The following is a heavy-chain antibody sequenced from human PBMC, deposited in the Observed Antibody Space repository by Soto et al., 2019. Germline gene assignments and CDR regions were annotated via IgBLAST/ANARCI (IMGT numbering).Heavy chain of an antibody. CDR3: ARVGRGWASWFDP. V-gene: IGHV4-31*01. D-gene: IGHD6-19*01. Sequence: QVQLQESGPGLVKTSQTLSLTCTVSGGSISSGGYYWSWIRQHPGKGLEWIGYIYYSGSTYYNPSLKSQLTISVDTSKNHVSLKLSSVTAADTAVYYCARVGRGWASWFDPWGQGTLVTVSS. CDR2: IYYSGST. J-gene: IGHJ5*02. CDR1: GGSISSGGYY.